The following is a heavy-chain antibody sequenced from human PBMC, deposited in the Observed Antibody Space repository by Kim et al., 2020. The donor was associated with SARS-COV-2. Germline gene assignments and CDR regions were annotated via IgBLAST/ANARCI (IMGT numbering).Heavy chain of an antibody. CDR1: GFTFGDYA. CDR2: IRSKAYGGTT. J-gene: IGHJ6*02. D-gene: IGHD3-10*01. V-gene: IGHV3-49*03. Sequence: GGSLRLSCTASGFTFGDYAMSWFRQAPGKGLEWVGFIRSKAYGGTTEYAASVKGRFTISRDDSKSIAYLQMNSLKTEDTAVYYCTRFPYGSGSYEDGMDVWGQGTTVTVSS. CDR3: TRFPYGSGSYEDGMDV.